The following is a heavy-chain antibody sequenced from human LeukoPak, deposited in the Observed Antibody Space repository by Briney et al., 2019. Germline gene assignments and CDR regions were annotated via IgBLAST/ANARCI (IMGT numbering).Heavy chain of an antibody. Sequence: SETLSLTCTVSGGSISSSDYYWGWIRQPPGKGLEWIRSIYYSGSTYYNPSLKSRVTISVDTSKNQFSLKLSSVTAADTAVYYCARLDTIFGVAKGFDYWGQGIPVTVPS. V-gene: IGHV4-39*07. CDR3: ARLDTIFGVAKGFDY. CDR1: GGSISSSDYY. J-gene: IGHJ4*02. D-gene: IGHD3-3*01. CDR2: IYYSGST.